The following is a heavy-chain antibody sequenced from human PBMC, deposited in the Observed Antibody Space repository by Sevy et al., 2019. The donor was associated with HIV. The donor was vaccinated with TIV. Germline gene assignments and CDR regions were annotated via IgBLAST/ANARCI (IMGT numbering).Heavy chain of an antibody. CDR1: GRSMTGYY. Sequence: SETLSLTCTVSGRSMTGYYWTWIRQPPGKGLEWIGYIYYSGSTNHNPSLKSRVTISVDTSKNQFSLELSSVTAADAAVYYCARAPPYYDILTGRGYCDYWGQGTLVTVSS. D-gene: IGHD3-9*01. CDR3: ARAPPYYDILTGRGYCDY. J-gene: IGHJ4*02. V-gene: IGHV4-59*01. CDR2: IYYSGST.